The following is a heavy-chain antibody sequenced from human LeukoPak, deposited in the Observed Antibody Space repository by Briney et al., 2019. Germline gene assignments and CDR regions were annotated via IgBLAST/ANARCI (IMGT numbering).Heavy chain of an antibody. D-gene: IGHD1-26*01. CDR2: ISNTGRT. Sequence: SETLSLICTVSGGSISSYYWSWIRQPPGKGLEWMGFISNTGRTNYSPSLKSRVTMLLDTSRNQFSLKLSSVTAADTAVYYCARHSEVSGSHSLEYYFDSWGQGTLVTVSS. V-gene: IGHV4-59*08. J-gene: IGHJ4*02. CDR3: ARHSEVSGSHSLEYYFDS. CDR1: GGSISSYY.